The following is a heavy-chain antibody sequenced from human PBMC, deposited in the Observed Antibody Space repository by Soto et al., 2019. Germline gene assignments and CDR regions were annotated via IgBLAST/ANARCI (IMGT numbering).Heavy chain of an antibody. D-gene: IGHD5-12*01. J-gene: IGHJ4*02. V-gene: IGHV4-59*01. Sequence: SVTLSHTCPVSECSISSYYWSGIRQPPGKGLEWIGYIYYSGSTNYNPSLKSRVTISVDTSKNQFSLKLSSVTAADTAVYYCASAEMATTIDYWGQGTLVTGS. CDR1: ECSISSYY. CDR3: ASAEMATTIDY. CDR2: IYYSGST.